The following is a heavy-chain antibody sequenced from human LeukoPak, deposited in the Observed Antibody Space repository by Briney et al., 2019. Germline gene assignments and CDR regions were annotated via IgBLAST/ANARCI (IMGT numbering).Heavy chain of an antibody. V-gene: IGHV3-48*04. CDR3: ARGIAVAAYYFDY. CDR2: ISSSSSTI. J-gene: IGHJ4*02. D-gene: IGHD6-19*01. Sequence: GGSLXLSCAASGFTFSSYAMSWVRQAPGKGLEWVSYISSSSSTIYYADSVKGRFTISRDNAKNSLYLQMNSLRAEDTAVYYCARGIAVAAYYFDYWGQGTLVTVSS. CDR1: GFTFSSYA.